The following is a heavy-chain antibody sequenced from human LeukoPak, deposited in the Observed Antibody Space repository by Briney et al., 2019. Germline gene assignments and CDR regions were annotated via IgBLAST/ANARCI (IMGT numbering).Heavy chain of an antibody. CDR3: ARGGLVGPTPYLDS. Sequence: PGGSLRLSCAASGFTFSTYPMYWVRQAQGRGPEYVSGINNNGDRTYYAKSVKGRFTISRDNSKNTLYLQVGSLRAEDMAVYYCARGGLVGPTPYLDSWGQGTLVTVSS. V-gene: IGHV3-64*01. J-gene: IGHJ4*02. CDR2: INNNGDRT. CDR1: GFTFSTYP. D-gene: IGHD1-26*01.